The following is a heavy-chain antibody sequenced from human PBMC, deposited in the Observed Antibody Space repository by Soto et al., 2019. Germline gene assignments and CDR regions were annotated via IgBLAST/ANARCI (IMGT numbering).Heavy chain of an antibody. J-gene: IGHJ6*02. CDR2: IYYSGST. CDR1: GGSVSSGSYY. CDR3: ASLRITIFGVVIMPGDYYYYGMDV. Sequence: PSETLSLTCTVSGGSVSSGSYYWSWIRQPPGKGLEWIGYIYYSGSTNYNPSLKSRVTISVDTSKNQFSLKLSSVTAADTAVYYCASLRITIFGVVIMPGDYYYYGMDVWGQGTTVTVSS. D-gene: IGHD3-3*01. V-gene: IGHV4-61*01.